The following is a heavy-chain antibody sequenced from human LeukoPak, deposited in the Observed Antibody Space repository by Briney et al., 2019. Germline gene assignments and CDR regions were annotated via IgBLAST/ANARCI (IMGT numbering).Heavy chain of an antibody. CDR3: ARYHYDFWSGYFDY. J-gene: IGHJ4*02. V-gene: IGHV3-66*02. D-gene: IGHD3-3*01. Sequence: GGSLRLSCAASGFTVSSNYMSWVRQAPGKGLEWVSVIYSGGSTYYADSVKGRFTISRDNSKNTLYLQMNSQRAEDTAVYYCARYHYDFWSGYFDYWGQGTLVTVSS. CDR1: GFTVSSNY. CDR2: IYSGGST.